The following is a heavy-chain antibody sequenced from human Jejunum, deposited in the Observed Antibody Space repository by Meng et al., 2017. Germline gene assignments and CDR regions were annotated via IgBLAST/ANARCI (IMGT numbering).Heavy chain of an antibody. J-gene: IGHJ4*02. V-gene: IGHV3-74*01. CDR3: TRDTFGYHDY. CDR2: VNPYGTIT. CDR1: GFTLTTYW. Sequence: VPLVGAGGGGAQSGTSLRTSCAVSGFTLTTYWMHWVRQAPGKGLMWVSRVNPYGTITNYADSVKGRFTISRDTAKNTLYLQMDSLVADDTAVYYCTRDTFGYHDYWGQGTLVTVSS. D-gene: IGHD6-25*01.